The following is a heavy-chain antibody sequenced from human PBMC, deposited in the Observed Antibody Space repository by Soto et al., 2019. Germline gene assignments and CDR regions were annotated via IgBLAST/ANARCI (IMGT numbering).Heavy chain of an antibody. V-gene: IGHV1-69*01. CDR2: IIPIFGTA. J-gene: IGHJ6*02. CDR3: ARGALGAVADPYYYYGMDV. D-gene: IGHD6-19*01. Sequence: QVQLVQSGAEVKKPGSSVKVSCKASGGTFSSYAISWVRQAPGQGLEWMGGIIPIFGTANYAQKFQGRVTITADESTSTAYMELSSLRSEDTAVYYCARGALGAVADPYYYYGMDVWGQGTTVTVSS. CDR1: GGTFSSYA.